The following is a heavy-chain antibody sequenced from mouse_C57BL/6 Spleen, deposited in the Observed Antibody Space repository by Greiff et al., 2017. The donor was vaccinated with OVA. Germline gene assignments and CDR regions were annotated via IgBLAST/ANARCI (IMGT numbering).Heavy chain of an antibody. CDR1: GYTFTSYW. V-gene: IGHV1-64*01. D-gene: IGHD1-1*01. Sequence: VQLQQPGAELVKPGASVKLSCKASGYTFTSYWMHWVKQRPGQGLEWIGMIHPNSGSTNYNEKFKSKATLTVDKSSSTAYMQLSSLTSEDSAVYYCARSDYGSSYEDYWGQGTTLTVSS. CDR3: ARSDYGSSYEDY. J-gene: IGHJ2*01. CDR2: IHPNSGST.